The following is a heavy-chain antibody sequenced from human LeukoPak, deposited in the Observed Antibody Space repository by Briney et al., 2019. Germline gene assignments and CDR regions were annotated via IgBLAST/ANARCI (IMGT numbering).Heavy chain of an antibody. Sequence: SETLSLTCAVYVGSFSGYYWTWIRQPPGKGLEWIGEINHGRSTNYNPSLKSRVTISLDTSKNQFSLKLTSVTAADTAVYYCARTTEGGYTYGYFYYYYMDVWGKGTTVTISS. J-gene: IGHJ6*03. CDR2: INHGRST. V-gene: IGHV4-34*01. CDR3: ARTTEGGYTYGYFYYYYMDV. D-gene: IGHD5-18*01. CDR1: VGSFSGYY.